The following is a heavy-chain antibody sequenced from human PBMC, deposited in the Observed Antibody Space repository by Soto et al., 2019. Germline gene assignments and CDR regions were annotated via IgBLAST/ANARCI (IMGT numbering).Heavy chain of an antibody. D-gene: IGHD1-1*01. J-gene: IGHJ6*02. V-gene: IGHV3-33*01. CDR1: GFTFSSYG. CDR2: IWYDGSNK. Sequence: LRLSCAASGFTFSSYGMHWVRQAPGKGLEWVAVIWYDGSNKYYADSVKGRFTISRDNSKNTLYLQMNSLRAEDTAVYYCARDLPEVNDYYYYGMDVWGQGTTVTVSS. CDR3: ARDLPEVNDYYYYGMDV.